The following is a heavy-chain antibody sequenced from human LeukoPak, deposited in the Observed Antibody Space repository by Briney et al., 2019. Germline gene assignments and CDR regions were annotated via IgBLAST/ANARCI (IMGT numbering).Heavy chain of an antibody. CDR2: LDAEDGET. CDR3: ATAGYSSGWPFDY. J-gene: IGHJ4*02. Sequence: ASVKVSCKVCGYTLTELCMHWVLQAAGKGVEWMGGLDAEDGETIYAQKFQGRVTMTEDTSTDTAYMELSSLRSEDTAVYYCATAGYSSGWPFDYWGQGTLVTVSS. V-gene: IGHV1-24*01. CDR1: GYTLTELC. D-gene: IGHD6-19*01.